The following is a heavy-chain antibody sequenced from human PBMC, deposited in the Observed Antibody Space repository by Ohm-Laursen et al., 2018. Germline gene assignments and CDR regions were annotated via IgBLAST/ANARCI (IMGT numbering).Heavy chain of an antibody. V-gene: IGHV4-31*03. D-gene: IGHD1-1*01. CDR1: GGSISSGGYY. CDR3: AIHVLERKYFQH. CDR2: IYYSGST. Sequence: SDTLSLTCPVSGGSISSGGYYWSWIRQRPGKGLEWIGYIYYSGSTYYNPSLKSRVTISVDTSKNQFSLKLSSVTAADTAVYYCAIHVLERKYFQHWGQGTLVTVSS. J-gene: IGHJ1*01.